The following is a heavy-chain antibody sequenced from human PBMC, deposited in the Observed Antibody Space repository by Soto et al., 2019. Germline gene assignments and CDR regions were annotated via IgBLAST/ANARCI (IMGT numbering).Heavy chain of an antibody. Sequence: PVGSLRLSCAGSGFTFGNYAMSWVRQAPGKGLEWVSGISGSGGGNLYYADSVKGRFTISRDNSKNTLYLQMNSLRAEDTAVYYCEKARHTSTWYNLDFWGQGT. J-gene: IGHJ4*02. CDR3: EKARHTSTWYNLDF. V-gene: IGHV3-23*01. CDR1: GFTFGNYA. D-gene: IGHD2-2*01. CDR2: ISGSGGGNL.